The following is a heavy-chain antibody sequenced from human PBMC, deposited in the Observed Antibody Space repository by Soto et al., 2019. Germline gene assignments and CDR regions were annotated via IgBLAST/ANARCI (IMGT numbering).Heavy chain of an antibody. J-gene: IGHJ4*02. D-gene: IGHD3-10*01. CDR2: IWYDSTYK. V-gene: IGHV3-33*06. CDR3: AKDVNPGAYYLDY. Sequence: QVQLVESGGGVVQPGESLRLSCLASGFDFSTNGMHWVRQAPGKGLEWVAVIWYDSTYKYYGDSVNGRFTISRDHHKNTLYLQMDSLRVDDTAVYYCAKDVNPGAYYLDYWGQGTLVTVSS. CDR1: GFDFSTNG.